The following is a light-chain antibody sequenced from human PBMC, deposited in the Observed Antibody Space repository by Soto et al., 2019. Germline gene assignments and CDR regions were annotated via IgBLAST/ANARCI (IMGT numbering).Light chain of an antibody. CDR2: DVS. V-gene: IGLV2-14*01. Sequence: QSALTQPASVSGSPGQSITISCTGTSSDVGGYNYVSWYQQHPGKAPKLMIYDVSNRPSGASNRFSGSKSDNTASLTISGRQAEDEADYYCSSYTSSSTLLVFGGGTKVTVL. J-gene: IGLJ2*01. CDR1: SSDVGGYNY. CDR3: SSYTSSSTLLV.